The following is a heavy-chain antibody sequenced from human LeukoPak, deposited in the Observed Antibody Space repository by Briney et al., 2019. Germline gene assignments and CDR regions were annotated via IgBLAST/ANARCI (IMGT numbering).Heavy chain of an antibody. D-gene: IGHD4-17*01. V-gene: IGHV4-30-4*08. J-gene: IGHJ4*02. CDR3: ARLGGATVTTHNFDY. CDR1: GGSISSGDYY. CDR2: IYYSGST. Sequence: SETLSLTCTVSGGSISSGDYYWSWIRQPPGKGLEWIGYIYYSGSTYYNPSLKSRVTILVDTSKNQFSLKLSSVTAADTAVYYCARLGGATVTTHNFDYWGQGTLVTVSS.